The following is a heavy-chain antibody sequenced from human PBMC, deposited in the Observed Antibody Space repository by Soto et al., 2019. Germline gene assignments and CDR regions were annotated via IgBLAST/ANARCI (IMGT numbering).Heavy chain of an antibody. CDR2: IYHSGNT. CDR3: ARLVYDTRLNYMYFDF. J-gene: IGHJ4*02. V-gene: IGHV4-38-2*01. D-gene: IGHD3-10*01. Sequence: PSETLSLTCAVSGYSISLGYYWGWIRQPPGKGLEWIGSIYHSGNTYYNPSLKSRVSISLDTSKNQFSLKLTSVTAADTAIYFCARLVYDTRLNYMYFDFWGQGTLVTVSS. CDR1: GYSISLGYY.